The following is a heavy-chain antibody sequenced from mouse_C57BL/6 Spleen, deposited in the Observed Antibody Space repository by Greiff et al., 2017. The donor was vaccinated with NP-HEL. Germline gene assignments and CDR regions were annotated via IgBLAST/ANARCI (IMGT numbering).Heavy chain of an antibody. CDR3: ERSGMVTFDY. J-gene: IGHJ2*01. CDR1: GYTFTDYY. CDR2: INPYNGGT. D-gene: IGHD2-2*01. V-gene: IGHV1-19*01. Sequence: VQLQQSGPVLVKPGASVKMSCKASGYTFTDYYMNWVKQSHGKSLEWIGVINPYNGGTSYNQKFKGKATLTVDKSSSTAYMELNSLTSEDSAVYYCERSGMVTFDYWGKGTTLTVSS.